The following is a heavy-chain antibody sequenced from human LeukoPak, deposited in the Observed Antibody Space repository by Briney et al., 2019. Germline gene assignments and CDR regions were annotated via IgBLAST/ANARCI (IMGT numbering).Heavy chain of an antibody. D-gene: IGHD5/OR15-5a*01. Sequence: SETLSLTCTVSGGSISSYYWSWIRQPPGKGLEWIGRLHSSGSTNYSPSLKSRVTPSLDTSKNQFSLNLSSVTAADTAVYYCARKSLRQNYFDYWGQGILVTVSS. V-gene: IGHV4-4*07. CDR2: LHSSGST. J-gene: IGHJ4*02. CDR1: GGSISSYY. CDR3: ARKSLRQNYFDY.